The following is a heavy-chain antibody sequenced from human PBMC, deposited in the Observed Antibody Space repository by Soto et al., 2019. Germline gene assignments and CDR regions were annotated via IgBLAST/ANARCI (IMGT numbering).Heavy chain of an antibody. CDR1: GFTFSTYG. J-gene: IGHJ4*02. V-gene: IGHV3-33*01. Sequence: GGSLRLSCAASGFTFSTYGMHWARQAPGKGLEWVAVIWHDGSNRYYVDSVKGRFTISRDNSNNTLYLQMNSLRAEDTAVYYCASLEPHSGTYLYFAYWGQGTLVTVSS. CDR2: IWHDGSNR. CDR3: ASLEPHSGTYLYFAY. D-gene: IGHD1-26*01.